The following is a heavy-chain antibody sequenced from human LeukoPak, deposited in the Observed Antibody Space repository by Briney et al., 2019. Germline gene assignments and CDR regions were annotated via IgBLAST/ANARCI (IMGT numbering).Heavy chain of an antibody. CDR3: ARDMSKDLIWSGYLNWFDP. D-gene: IGHD3-3*01. CDR2: IYTSGST. Sequence: MPSETLSLTCTVSGGSISSGSYYWSWIRQPAGKGLEWIGRIYTSGSTNYNPSLKSRVTISVDTSKNQFSLKLSSVTAADTAVYYCARDMSKDLIWSGYLNWFDPWGQGTLVTVSS. J-gene: IGHJ5*02. V-gene: IGHV4-61*02. CDR1: GGSISSGSYY.